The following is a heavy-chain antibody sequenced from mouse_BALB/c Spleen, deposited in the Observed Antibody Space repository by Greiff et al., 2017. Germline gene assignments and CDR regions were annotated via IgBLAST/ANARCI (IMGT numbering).Heavy chain of an antibody. D-gene: IGHD1-2*01. V-gene: IGHV5-6-4*01. CDR3: TRDYYGYVSAMDY. CDR1: GFTFSSYT. Sequence: EVMLVESGGGLVKPGGSLKLSCAASGFTFSSYTMSWVRQTPEKRLEWVATISSGGSYTYYPDSVKGRFTISRDNAKNTLYLQMSSLKSEDTAMYYCTRDYYGYVSAMDYWGQGTSVTVSS. CDR2: ISSGGSYT. J-gene: IGHJ4*01.